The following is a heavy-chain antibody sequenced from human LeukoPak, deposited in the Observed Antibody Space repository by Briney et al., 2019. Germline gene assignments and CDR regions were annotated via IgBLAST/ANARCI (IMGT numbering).Heavy chain of an antibody. CDR2: LYYNGNS. D-gene: IGHD6-19*01. J-gene: IGHJ5*02. Sequence: SETLSLTCIVSGGSISTNSYSWGWLRQPPGKGLEWIGTLYYNGNSYYTPSLERRVTITADTSKNQFSLKLNSVTAADTAIYHCARVYSSGWYQWFDPWGQGILVTVSS. V-gene: IGHV4-39*07. CDR1: GGSISTNSYS. CDR3: ARVYSSGWYQWFDP.